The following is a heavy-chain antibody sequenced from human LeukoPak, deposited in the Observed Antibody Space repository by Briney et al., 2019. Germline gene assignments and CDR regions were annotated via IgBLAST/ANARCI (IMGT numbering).Heavy chain of an antibody. CDR3: ARWNEGCDY. CDR2: IFYSGST. CDR1: GGSISSHY. J-gene: IGHJ4*02. V-gene: IGHV4-59*11. Sequence: PSGALSLTCTVSGGSISSHYWSWIRQPPGKGLEWIGYIFYSGSTNYNPSLKSRVTISVDTSKNQFSLKLSSVTAADTAVYYCARWNEGCDYWGQGTLVTVFS. D-gene: IGHD1-1*01.